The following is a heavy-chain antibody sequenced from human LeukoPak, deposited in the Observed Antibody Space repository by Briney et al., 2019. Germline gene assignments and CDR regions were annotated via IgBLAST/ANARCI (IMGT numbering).Heavy chain of an antibody. V-gene: IGHV1-69*05. CDR1: GGTFNSYA. Sequence: PVKVSCKASGGTFNSYAINWVRQAPGQGLEWMGGIIPRLGTTKYIEKFQGRITITTDESTTTAYMELTSLRSEDTAVYYCAADGTDWGQGTLVTVSS. CDR2: IIPRLGTT. J-gene: IGHJ4*02. CDR3: AADGTD.